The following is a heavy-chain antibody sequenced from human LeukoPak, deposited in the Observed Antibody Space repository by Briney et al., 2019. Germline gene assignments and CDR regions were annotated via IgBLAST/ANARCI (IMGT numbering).Heavy chain of an antibody. CDR1: GFTFSSYW. Sequence: GGSLRLSCAASGFTFSSYWMSWVRQAPGKGLEWVSSISSSSSYIYYADSVKGRFTISRDNAKKSLYLQLNSLRAEDTAVYYCARDPGSSGFSDAFDIWGQGTMVTVSS. CDR3: ARDPGSSGFSDAFDI. D-gene: IGHD6-19*01. CDR2: ISSSSSYI. V-gene: IGHV3-21*01. J-gene: IGHJ3*02.